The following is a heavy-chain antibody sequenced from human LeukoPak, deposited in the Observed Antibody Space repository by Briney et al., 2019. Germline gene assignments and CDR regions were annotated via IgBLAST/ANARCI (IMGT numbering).Heavy chain of an antibody. CDR3: AKAYGGNGNDAFDI. J-gene: IGHJ3*02. V-gene: IGHV3-30*18. CDR2: ISNDGSNK. CDR1: GFTFSRYG. Sequence: GGSLRLSCAASGFTFSRYGIHWVRQAPGKGLEWVAVISNDGSNKYYADSVKGRFTISRDNSKNTLYLQMNSLRAEDTAVYYCAKAYGGNGNDAFDIWGQGTMVTVSS. D-gene: IGHD4-23*01.